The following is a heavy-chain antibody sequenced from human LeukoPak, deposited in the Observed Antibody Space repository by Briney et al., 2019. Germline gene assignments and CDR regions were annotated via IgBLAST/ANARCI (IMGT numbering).Heavy chain of an antibody. D-gene: IGHD3-22*01. J-gene: IGHJ1*01. Sequence: PSETLSLTCTVSGDSISRFYWSWIRQPPGKGLEWIGDIYYSGSTDYNPSLKSRVTISVDRSKNQFSLKLSSVTAVDTAVYYCARDRLYYDSSGYHAEYFQHWGQGTLVTVSS. V-gene: IGHV4-59*01. CDR1: GDSISRFY. CDR2: IYYSGST. CDR3: ARDRLYYDSSGYHAEYFQH.